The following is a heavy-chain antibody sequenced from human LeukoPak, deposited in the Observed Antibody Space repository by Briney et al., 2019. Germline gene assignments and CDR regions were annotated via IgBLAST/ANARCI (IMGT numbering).Heavy chain of an antibody. CDR1: GFTFSSYA. CDR2: ISYDGSNK. D-gene: IGHD6-19*01. CDR3: ARDVRAVGPPDAFDI. Sequence: GRSLRLSCAASGFTFSSYAMHWVRQAPGKGLEWVAVISYDGSNKYYADSVKGRFTISRDNSKNTLYLQMNSLRAEDTAVYYCARDVRAVGPPDAFDIWGQGTMITVSS. J-gene: IGHJ3*02. V-gene: IGHV3-30-3*01.